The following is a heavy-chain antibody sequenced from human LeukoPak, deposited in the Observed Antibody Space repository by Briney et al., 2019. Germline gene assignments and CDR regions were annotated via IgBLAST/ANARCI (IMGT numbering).Heavy chain of an antibody. V-gene: IGHV3-74*01. J-gene: IGHJ4*02. CDR2: IRSDGSST. CDR1: GFTFRSYW. Sequence: GGSLRLSCAASGFTFRSYWMHWVRQAPGKGLVWVSRIRSDGSSTSYADSVKGRSTISRDNAKNTLYLQMNSLRAEDTAVYYCARSDYFDYWGQGTLVTVSS. CDR3: ARSDYFDY.